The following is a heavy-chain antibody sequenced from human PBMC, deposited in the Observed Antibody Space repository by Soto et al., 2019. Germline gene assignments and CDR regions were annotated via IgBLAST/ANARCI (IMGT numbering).Heavy chain of an antibody. CDR2: IYYSGST. CDR3: ARHVDVVVPAAEDYYYYMDV. D-gene: IGHD2-2*01. CDR1: GGSIRSSSYY. V-gene: IGHV4-39*01. Sequence: PSETLSLTCTVSGGSIRSSSYYWGWIRQPPGKGLEWIGSIYYSGSTYYNPSLKSRVTISVDTSKNQFSLKLSSVTAADTAVYYCARHVDVVVPAAEDYYYYMDVWGKGTTVTVSS. J-gene: IGHJ6*03.